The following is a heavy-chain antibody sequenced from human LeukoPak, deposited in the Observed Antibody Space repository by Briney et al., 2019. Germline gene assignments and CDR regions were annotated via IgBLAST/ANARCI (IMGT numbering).Heavy chain of an antibody. J-gene: IGHJ4*02. D-gene: IGHD6-13*01. V-gene: IGHV1-2*02. CDR3: ARVPRGTYSSSCVSFDY. Sequence: GASVKVSCKASGYTFTGYYMHWVRQAPGQGLAWMGWINPNRGGTNYAQKFQGRVTMTRDTSISTAYMELSRLRSDDTAVYYCARVPRGTYSSSCVSFDYWGQGTLVTVSS. CDR2: INPNRGGT. CDR1: GYTFTGYY.